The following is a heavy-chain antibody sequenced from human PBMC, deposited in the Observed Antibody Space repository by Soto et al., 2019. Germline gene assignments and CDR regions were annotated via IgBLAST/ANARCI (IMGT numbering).Heavy chain of an antibody. Sequence: PGGSLRLSCSASVFTFSSYALSWVRQAPGKGLEWVSAISANGQGIYYADSVRGRFTISRDNSKNTLYLQMNSLRAEDTAVYYCATYGTIFGVVTQLDGDYWGQGPPDTVSS. D-gene: IGHD3-3*01. J-gene: IGHJ4*02. CDR3: ATYGTIFGVVTQLDGDY. CDR2: ISANGQGI. CDR1: VFTFSSYA. V-gene: IGHV3-23*01.